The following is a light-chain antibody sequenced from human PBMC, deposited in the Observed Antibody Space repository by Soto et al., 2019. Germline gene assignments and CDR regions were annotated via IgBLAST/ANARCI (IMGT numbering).Light chain of an antibody. CDR2: EVT. Sequence: QSVLTQPPSASGSPGQSVTISCTGTSSDVGNYNYVSWYQQHPGKAPKLMIYEVTKRPSGVPDRFSGSKSGNTASLTVSGLQAEDEADCYCSSYAGSYNWVVFGGGTKLTVL. J-gene: IGLJ2*01. CDR1: SSDVGNYNY. V-gene: IGLV2-8*01. CDR3: SSYAGSYNWVV.